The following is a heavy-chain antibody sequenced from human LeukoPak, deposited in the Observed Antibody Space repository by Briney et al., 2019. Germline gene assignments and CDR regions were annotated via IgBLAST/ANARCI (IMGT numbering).Heavy chain of an antibody. Sequence: KPSETLSLTCGVSGGSIVSSTYYWAWIRQPPGKGLEWFGTTHYSGSTFSRPSLKSRVALSIDTSKNRFSMTLTSVTATDKSVYHCVRASGFLPSFEWANWFDAWGQGTLVTVSS. CDR3: VRASGFLPSFEWANWFDA. J-gene: IGHJ5*02. V-gene: IGHV4-39*01. CDR2: THYSGST. CDR1: GGSIVSSTYY. D-gene: IGHD3-3*01.